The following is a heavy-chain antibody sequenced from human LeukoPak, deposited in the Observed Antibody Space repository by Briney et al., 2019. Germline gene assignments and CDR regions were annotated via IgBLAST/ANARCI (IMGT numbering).Heavy chain of an antibody. J-gene: IGHJ5*02. D-gene: IGHD6-19*01. CDR2: TYYRSKLYN. Sequence: SQTLSLTCAIAGDILASNSAAWNWIMQSPSRGLEGLGRTYYRSKLYNDYGVSVKSRITITPDTSKNQCSLQLNSVTHEATAVYYCARDSGWYENNWFDPWGQGTLVTVSS. CDR3: ARDSGWYENNWFDP. CDR1: GDILASNSAA. V-gene: IGHV6-1*01.